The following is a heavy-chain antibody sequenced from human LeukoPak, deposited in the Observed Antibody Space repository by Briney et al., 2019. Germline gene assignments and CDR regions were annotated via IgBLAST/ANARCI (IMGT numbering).Heavy chain of an antibody. V-gene: IGHV4-59*01. CDR1: GGSISSYY. CDR3: ARAYSSSWYSGAFDI. D-gene: IGHD6-13*01. J-gene: IGHJ3*02. CDR2: IYYSGST. Sequence: SETLSLTCTVSGGSISSYYWSWIRQPPGKGLEWIGYIYYSGSTNYNPSLKSRVTISVDTSKNQFSLKLSSVTAADTAVYYCARAYSSSWYSGAFDIWGQGTMVTVSS.